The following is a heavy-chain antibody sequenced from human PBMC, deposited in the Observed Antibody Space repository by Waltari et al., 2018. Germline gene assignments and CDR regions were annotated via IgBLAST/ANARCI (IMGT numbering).Heavy chain of an antibody. Sequence: QVQLVESGGGVVQPGGSLRLSCAASGFTFSSYGMHWVRRAPGKGLEWVAFIRYDGSNKYYADSVKGRFTISRDNSKNTLYLQMNSLRAEDTAVYYCAKDSPTREENWFDPWGQGTLVTVSS. J-gene: IGHJ5*02. V-gene: IGHV3-30*02. CDR3: AKDSPTREENWFDP. CDR2: IRYDGSNK. CDR1: GFTFSSYG.